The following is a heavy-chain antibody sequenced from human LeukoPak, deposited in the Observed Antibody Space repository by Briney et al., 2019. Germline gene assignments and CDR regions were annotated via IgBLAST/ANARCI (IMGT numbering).Heavy chain of an antibody. CDR3: ARVGAAMAPGGGMDV. Sequence: PGRSLRLSCAASGFTFSVYAMHWVRQAPGKGLEWVAVISYDGSNKYYADSVKGRFTISRDNSKNTLYLQMNSLRAEDTAVYYCARVGAAMAPGGGMDVWGQGTTVTVSS. CDR2: ISYDGSNK. CDR1: GFTFSVYA. V-gene: IGHV3-30-3*01. J-gene: IGHJ6*02. D-gene: IGHD5-18*01.